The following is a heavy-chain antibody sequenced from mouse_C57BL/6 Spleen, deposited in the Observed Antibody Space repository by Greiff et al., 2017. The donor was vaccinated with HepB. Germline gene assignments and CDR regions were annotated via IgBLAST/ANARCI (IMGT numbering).Heavy chain of an antibody. CDR3: AREENYYGSRYAMDY. CDR1: GYSITSGYY. CDR2: ISYDGSN. Sequence: EVKLLESGPGLVKPSQSLSLTCSVTGYSITSGYYWNWIRQFPGNKLEWMGYISYDGSNNYNPSLKNRITITRDTSKNQFFLKLNSVTTEDTATYYCAREENYYGSRYAMDYWGQGTSVTVSS. D-gene: IGHD1-1*01. J-gene: IGHJ4*01. V-gene: IGHV3-6*01.